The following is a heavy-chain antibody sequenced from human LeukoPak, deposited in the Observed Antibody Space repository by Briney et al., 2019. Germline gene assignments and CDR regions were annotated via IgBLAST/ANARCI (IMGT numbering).Heavy chain of an antibody. J-gene: IGHJ4*02. CDR1: GDSISSSTYY. D-gene: IGHD3-10*01. V-gene: IGHV4-39*01. CDR3: ARGSRLLWPS. Sequence: PSETLSLTCTVSGDSISSSTYYWGWIRQPPGKGLEWIGSIYYSGSTYYNPSLKSRVTISVDTSKNQFSLKLSSVTAADTAVYYCARGSRLLWPSWGQGTLVTVSS. CDR2: IYYSGST.